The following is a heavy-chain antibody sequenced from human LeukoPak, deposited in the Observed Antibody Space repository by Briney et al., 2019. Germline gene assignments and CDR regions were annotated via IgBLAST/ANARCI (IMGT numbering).Heavy chain of an antibody. V-gene: IGHV1-69*04. CDR1: GGPFSIYA. Sequence: GASVKVSCKASGGPFSIYAFSWVRQAPGQGLEWMGRIIPILDLADYAQSFQGRVRITADTSTTTVHMELSSLRSEDTAVYYCAKEVEAYASSETSGGDWGQGTLVTVSS. J-gene: IGHJ4*02. D-gene: IGHD6-19*01. CDR3: AKEVEAYASSETSGGD. CDR2: IIPILDLA.